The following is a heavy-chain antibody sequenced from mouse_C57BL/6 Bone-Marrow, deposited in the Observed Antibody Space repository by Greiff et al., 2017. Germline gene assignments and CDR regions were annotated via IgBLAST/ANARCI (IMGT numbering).Heavy chain of an antibody. J-gene: IGHJ3*01. CDR3: ARSKKWGSRFAY. V-gene: IGHV1-54*01. D-gene: IGHD1-3*01. CDR1: GYAFTNYL. CDR2: INPGSGGT. Sequence: QVQLQQSGAELVRPGTSVKVSCKASGYAFTNYLIEWVKQRPGQGLEWIGVINPGSGGTNYNEKFKGKATLTADKSSSTAYMQPSSLTSEDPAVYFWARSKKWGSRFAYWGQGTLVTVSA.